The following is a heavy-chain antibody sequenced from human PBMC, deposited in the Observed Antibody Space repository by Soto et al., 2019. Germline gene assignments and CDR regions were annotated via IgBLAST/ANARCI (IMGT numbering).Heavy chain of an antibody. V-gene: IGHV3-13*01. J-gene: IGHJ6*02. D-gene: IGHD2-15*01. Sequence: WGSLRLSCAASGFTFSSYDMHWVRQATGKGLEWVSAIGTAGDTYYPGSVKGRFTISRENAKNSLYLQMNSLRAEDTAVYYCARDLLVVVAATFADYHDYYYYYGMDVWGQGTTVTV. CDR1: GFTFSSYD. CDR2: IGTAGDT. CDR3: ARDLLVVVAATFADYHDYYYYYGMDV.